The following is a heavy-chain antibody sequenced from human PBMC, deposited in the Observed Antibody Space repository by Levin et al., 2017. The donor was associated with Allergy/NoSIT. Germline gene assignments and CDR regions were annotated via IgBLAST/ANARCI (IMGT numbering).Heavy chain of an antibody. Sequence: SGPTLVKPTQTLTLTCTFSGFSLTTPRVAVGWVRQPPGKALEWLALIYWDDDKRYSPSLMSRLNLVKDTSNNRVVLTMTGVEASDGGTYYCAHSPDWGDDVYFDFWGQGALVTVSS. CDR2: IYWDDDK. CDR3: AHSPDWGDDVYFDF. CDR1: GFSLTTPRVA. V-gene: IGHV2-5*02. J-gene: IGHJ4*02. D-gene: IGHD7-27*01.